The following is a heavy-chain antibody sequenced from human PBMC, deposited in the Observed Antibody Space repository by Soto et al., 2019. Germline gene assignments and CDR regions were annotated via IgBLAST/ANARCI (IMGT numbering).Heavy chain of an antibody. Sequence: QVQLVQSGAEVKKPGSSVKVSRKASGGTFSSYAISWVRQAPRQVLEWMGGIITIFGKANYAQKFQCRVTISADESTSTAYMDLSCLSSEDMAVYFFASPLRVAGTEKISPNCWGQGALVSVFS. D-gene: IGHD6-19*01. V-gene: IGHV1-69*01. J-gene: IGHJ4*02. CDR2: IITIFGKA. CDR1: GGTFSSYA. CDR3: ASPLRVAGTEKISPNC.